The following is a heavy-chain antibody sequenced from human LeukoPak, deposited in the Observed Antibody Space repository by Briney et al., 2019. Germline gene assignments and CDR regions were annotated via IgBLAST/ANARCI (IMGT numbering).Heavy chain of an antibody. CDR2: IIPILGIA. D-gene: IGHD6-19*01. CDR1: GGTFSSYP. CDR3: ARAPIAVAGTTFDY. V-gene: IGHV1-69*04. Sequence: SVKVSCKASGGTFSSYPISWVRQAPGQGLEWMGRIIPILGIANYAQKFQGRVTITADKSASTAYMELSSLRSEDTAVYYCARAPIAVAGTTFDYWGQGTLVTVSS. J-gene: IGHJ4*02.